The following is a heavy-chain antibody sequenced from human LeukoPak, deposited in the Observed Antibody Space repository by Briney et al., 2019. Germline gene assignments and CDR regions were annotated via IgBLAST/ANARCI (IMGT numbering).Heavy chain of an antibody. D-gene: IGHD3-22*01. CDR3: AKDRNDSPFY. CDR2: ISYDGSNK. Sequence: PGGSLRLSCAASGFTFSSYGMHWVRQAPGKGLERVAVISYDGSNKYYADSVKGRFTISRDNSKNTLYLQMNSLRAEDTAVYYCAKDRNDSPFYWGQGTLVTVSS. V-gene: IGHV3-30*18. J-gene: IGHJ4*02. CDR1: GFTFSSYG.